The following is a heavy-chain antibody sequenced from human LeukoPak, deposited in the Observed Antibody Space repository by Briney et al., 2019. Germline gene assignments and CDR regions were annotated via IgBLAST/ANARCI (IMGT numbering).Heavy chain of an antibody. J-gene: IGHJ4*02. CDR3: AILPARDTYYYDSSGYYRPGVH. D-gene: IGHD3-22*01. CDR1: GGATSSSHYY. CDR2: IYYSGST. Sequence: SETLSLTCTVSGGATSSSHYYWGWIRQPPGKGLEWIGSIYYSGSTSYNSSLKSRVTISVDTSKNQFSLKLSSVTAADTAVYYCAILPARDTYYYDSSGYYRPGVHWGQGTLVTVSS. V-gene: IGHV4-39*07.